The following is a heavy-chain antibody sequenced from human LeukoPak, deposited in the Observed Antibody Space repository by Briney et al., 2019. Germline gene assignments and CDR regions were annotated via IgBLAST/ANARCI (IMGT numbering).Heavy chain of an antibody. CDR2: IIPIFGTA. Sequence: SVKVSCKASGGTFSSYAISWVRQAPGQGLEWMGGIIPIFGTANYAQKFQGRVTITADKSTSTAYMELSSLRSEDTAVYYCASTVDTAMAGTDYWGQGTLVTVSS. J-gene: IGHJ4*02. CDR1: GGTFSSYA. D-gene: IGHD5-18*01. CDR3: ASTVDTAMAGTDY. V-gene: IGHV1-69*06.